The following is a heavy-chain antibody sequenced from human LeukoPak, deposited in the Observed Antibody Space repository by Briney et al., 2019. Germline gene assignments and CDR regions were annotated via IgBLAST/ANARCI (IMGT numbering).Heavy chain of an antibody. CDR2: ISYVGSKT. D-gene: IGHD6-19*01. Sequence: GGSLRLSCAPSGVSLSNYALDWVRQAPGKGLEWVAAISYVGSKTYYTDSVKGRFTISRDDPSDTLSLQMDSLRAEDTALYYCATSTTVAGTFWFDPRGQGTLVIVSS. CDR3: ATSTTVAGTFWFDP. CDR1: GVSLSNYA. V-gene: IGHV3-30*04. J-gene: IGHJ5*02.